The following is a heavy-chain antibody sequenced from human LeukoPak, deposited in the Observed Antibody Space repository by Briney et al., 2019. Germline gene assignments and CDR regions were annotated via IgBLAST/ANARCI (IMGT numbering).Heavy chain of an antibody. CDR3: ARYQEEDGYNAKTIDY. CDR1: GASISSNHY. V-gene: IGHV4-39*01. D-gene: IGHD5-24*01. CDR2: IHYRINT. Sequence: SETLSLTCSVSGASISSNHYWGRIRQPPGMGLEWIGTIHYRINTYYNPSLKSRLTISIDTSKNQFSLRLSSVTAADTAVYYCARYQEEDGYNAKTIDYWGQGTLVTVSS. J-gene: IGHJ4*02.